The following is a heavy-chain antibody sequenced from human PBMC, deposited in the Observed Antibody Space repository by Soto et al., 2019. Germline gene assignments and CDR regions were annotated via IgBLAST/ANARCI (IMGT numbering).Heavy chain of an antibody. V-gene: IGHV4-59*01. CDR3: ARMNYYDTSGYPFDY. CDR1: GGSISSYY. J-gene: IGHJ4*02. Sequence: SETLSLTCTVSGGSISSYYWSWIRQPPGKGLEWIGYIYFRGTTNYNPSLKSRVTMSADTSKNQFSLKLNSVTAADTAVYYCARMNYYDTSGYPFDYWGQRMTVTVSS. D-gene: IGHD3-22*01. CDR2: IYFRGTT.